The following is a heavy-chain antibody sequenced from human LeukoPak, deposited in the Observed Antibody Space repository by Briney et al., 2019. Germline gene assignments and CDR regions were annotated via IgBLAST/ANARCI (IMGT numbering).Heavy chain of an antibody. V-gene: IGHV5-51*01. CDR2: IYPGDSDT. Sequence: GASLQISCKGSGYRFTSYWIGWVRQMPGKGLEWMGIIYPGDSDTRYSPSFQGQVTISADKSISTAYLQWSNLKASDTAMYYCARRIWGGLTDYWGQGTLVTVSS. J-gene: IGHJ4*02. D-gene: IGHD3-3*01. CDR1: GYRFTSYW. CDR3: ARRIWGGLTDY.